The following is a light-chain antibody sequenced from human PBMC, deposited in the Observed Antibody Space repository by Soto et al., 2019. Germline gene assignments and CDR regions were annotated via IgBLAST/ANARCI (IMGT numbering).Light chain of an antibody. V-gene: IGLV2-14*01. Sequence: SALAQPASVSGSPGRSITISCTGTSSDVGRYDFVSWFQQHPGKAPKLMIYDVSIRPSGVSDHFSGSKSGNTASLTISGLQAEDEADYYCSSYTTSSTFVFGTGTKVTVL. CDR1: SSDVGRYDF. CDR2: DVS. CDR3: SSYTTSSTFV. J-gene: IGLJ1*01.